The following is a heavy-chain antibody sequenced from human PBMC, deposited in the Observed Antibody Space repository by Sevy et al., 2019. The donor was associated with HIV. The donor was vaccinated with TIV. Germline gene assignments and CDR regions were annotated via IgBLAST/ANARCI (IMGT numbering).Heavy chain of an antibody. D-gene: IGHD6-6*01. Sequence: GGSLRLSCAASGFTFSSYSMNWVRQAPGKGLEWVSSISSSSSYIYSADSVKGRFTISRDNAKNSLYLQMNSLRAEDTAVYYCARVPSIAARPGYYFDYWGQGTLVTVSS. V-gene: IGHV3-21*01. CDR1: GFTFSSYS. CDR3: ARVPSIAARPGYYFDY. J-gene: IGHJ4*02. CDR2: ISSSSSYI.